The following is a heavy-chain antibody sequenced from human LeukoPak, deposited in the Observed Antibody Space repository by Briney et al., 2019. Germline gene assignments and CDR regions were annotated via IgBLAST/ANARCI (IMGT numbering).Heavy chain of an antibody. D-gene: IGHD6-13*01. J-gene: IGHJ4*02. CDR1: GFTVSGNY. Sequence: GGSLRLSCAASGFTVSGNYMSWVRQAPGKGLEWVSVIYSAGSTYYADSVRGRFTISRDNSKNALYLQMNSLRAEDTAVYYCARPGGSWYGSYFDYWGQGTLVTVSS. V-gene: IGHV3-53*01. CDR2: IYSAGST. CDR3: ARPGGSWYGSYFDY.